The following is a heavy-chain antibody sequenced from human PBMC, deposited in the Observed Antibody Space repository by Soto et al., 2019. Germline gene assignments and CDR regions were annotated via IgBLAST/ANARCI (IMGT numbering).Heavy chain of an antibody. CDR2: ISGSGGST. Sequence: GGSLRLSCAASGFTFSSYAMSWVRQAPGKGLEWVSAISGSGGSTYYADSVKGRFTISRDNSKKTLYLQMNSLRAEDWPVYSCAKEFPFTSGWYYSYGMDVWGQGTTVTVSS. V-gene: IGHV3-23*01. CDR3: AKEFPFTSGWYYSYGMDV. D-gene: IGHD6-19*01. J-gene: IGHJ6*02. CDR1: GFTFSSYA.